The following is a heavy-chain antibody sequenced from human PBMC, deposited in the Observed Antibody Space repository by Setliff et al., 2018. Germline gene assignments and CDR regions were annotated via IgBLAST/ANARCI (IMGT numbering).Heavy chain of an antibody. CDR3: AREKQQLVLSDAFDI. V-gene: IGHV3-30*04. Sequence: HPGGSLRLSCAASGFSFSRYAMHWVRQAPGKGLEWVGVIPYDGSNEYYGDSVKGRFTISRDNSRNTLYVQINSLRAEDTVVYYCAREKQQLVLSDAFDIWGQGTMVTVSS. CDR2: IPYDGSNE. D-gene: IGHD6-13*01. J-gene: IGHJ3*02. CDR1: GFSFSRYA.